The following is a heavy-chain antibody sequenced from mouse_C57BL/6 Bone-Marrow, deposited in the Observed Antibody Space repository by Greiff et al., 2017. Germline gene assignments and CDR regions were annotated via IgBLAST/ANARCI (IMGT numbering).Heavy chain of an antibody. Sequence: DVMLVESGGGLVKPGGSLKLSCAASGFTFSSYAMSWVRQTPEKRLEWVATISDGGSYTYYPDNVKGRFTISRDNAKNNLYLQMSHLKSEDTAMYYCARGSSSYGYWGQGTTLTVSS. CDR1: GFTFSSYA. V-gene: IGHV5-4*03. J-gene: IGHJ2*01. CDR2: ISDGGSYT. D-gene: IGHD1-1*01. CDR3: ARGSSSYGY.